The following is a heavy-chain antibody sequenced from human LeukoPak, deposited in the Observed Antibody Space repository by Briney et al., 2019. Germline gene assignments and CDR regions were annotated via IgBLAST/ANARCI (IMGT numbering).Heavy chain of an antibody. CDR2: IYHSGST. CDR3: ARHLRVPASFDY. Sequence: SETLSLTCTVSGGSISSGGYYWSWIRQPPGKGLEWIGYIYHSGSTYYNPSLKSRVTISVDRSKNQFSLKLSSVTAADTAVYYCARHLRVPASFDYSGQGTLVTVSS. V-gene: IGHV4-30-2*01. D-gene: IGHD2-2*01. CDR1: GGSISSGGYY. J-gene: IGHJ4*02.